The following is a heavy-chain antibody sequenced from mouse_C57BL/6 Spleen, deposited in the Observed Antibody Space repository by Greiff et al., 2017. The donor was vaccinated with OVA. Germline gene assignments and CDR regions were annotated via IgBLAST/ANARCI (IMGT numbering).Heavy chain of an antibody. CDR2: IYPGSGST. CDR1: GYTFTSYW. V-gene: IGHV1-55*01. J-gene: IGHJ2*01. D-gene: IGHD2-3*01. CDR3: ARLLLHAHYFDY. Sequence: QVQLQQPGAELVKPGASVKMSCKASGYTFTSYWITWVKQRPGQGLEWIGDIYPGSGSTNYNEKFKSKATLTVDTSSSTAYMQLSSLTSEDSAVYYCARLLLHAHYFDYWGQGTTLTVSS.